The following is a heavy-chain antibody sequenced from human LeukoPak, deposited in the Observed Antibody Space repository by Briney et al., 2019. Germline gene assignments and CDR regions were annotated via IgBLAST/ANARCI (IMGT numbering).Heavy chain of an antibody. CDR2: IYYSGST. CDR1: GGSISSGGYY. V-gene: IGHV4-31*03. Sequence: PSETLSLTCTVSGGSISSGGYYWSWIRQHPGKGLEWIGYIYYSGSTYYNPSLKSRVTISVDTSKNQFSLKLSSVTAADTAVYYCARAEDDSSGYFPIWSASDIWGQGTMVTVSS. J-gene: IGHJ3*02. D-gene: IGHD3-22*01. CDR3: ARAEDDSSGYFPIWSASDI.